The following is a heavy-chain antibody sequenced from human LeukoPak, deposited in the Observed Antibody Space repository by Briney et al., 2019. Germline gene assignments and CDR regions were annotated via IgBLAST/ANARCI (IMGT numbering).Heavy chain of an antibody. D-gene: IGHD2-2*01. V-gene: IGHV4-38-2*02. CDR3: ARYCSSTSCPGDAFDI. CDR1: GYSLSSGYY. CDR2: IYHSGST. J-gene: IGHJ3*02. Sequence: PSETLSLTCTVSGYSLSSGYYWGWIRQPLGKGLEWIGSIYHSGSTYYNPSLKSRVTISVDTSKNQFSLKLSSVTAADTAVYYCARYCSSTSCPGDAFDIWGQGTMVTVSS.